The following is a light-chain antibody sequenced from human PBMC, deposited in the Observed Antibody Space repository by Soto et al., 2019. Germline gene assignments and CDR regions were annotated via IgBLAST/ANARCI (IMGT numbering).Light chain of an antibody. V-gene: IGKV3-20*01. CDR3: QYYDSSRT. CDR2: GAS. Sequence: IVLTQSPDPLSLSPGERATLSCRASQDVARTYLAWYQQKPGQAPRLLISGASGRAAGVAERFSGSGSGTQFTLTISRLEPEDFAVYYCQYYDSSRTFAQGTRVEI. CDR1: QDVARTY. J-gene: IGKJ1*01.